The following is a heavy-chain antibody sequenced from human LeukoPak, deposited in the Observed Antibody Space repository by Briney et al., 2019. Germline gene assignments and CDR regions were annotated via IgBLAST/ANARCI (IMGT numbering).Heavy chain of an antibody. J-gene: IGHJ4*02. CDR2: ISGSGGST. CDR1: GFTFSSYA. V-gene: IGHV3-23*01. D-gene: IGHD4-17*01. Sequence: GGSLRLSCAASGFTFSSYAMSWVRQAPGKGLEWVSAISGSGGSTYYADYVKGRFTIFRDNSKNTLYLQMNSLRAEDTAVYYCAKGDYGDYGRPFDHWGQGTLVTVSS. CDR3: AKGDYGDYGRPFDH.